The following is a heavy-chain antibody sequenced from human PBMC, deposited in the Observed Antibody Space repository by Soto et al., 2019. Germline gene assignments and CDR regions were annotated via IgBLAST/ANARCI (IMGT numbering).Heavy chain of an antibody. CDR1: GGTFSSFT. D-gene: IGHD1-26*01. J-gene: IGHJ6*02. V-gene: IGHV1-69*01. Sequence: QVQLVQSGAEVKKPGSSVKVSCKASGGTFSSFTISWVRQAPGQGLEWMGGIIPIYGTANYAQKFQGRVTITADASTRTAYMELSSLRSEVTAVYYCAKDRPADWESYYYYAMDVWGLGTTVTVSS. CDR3: AKDRPADWESYYYYAMDV. CDR2: IIPIYGTA.